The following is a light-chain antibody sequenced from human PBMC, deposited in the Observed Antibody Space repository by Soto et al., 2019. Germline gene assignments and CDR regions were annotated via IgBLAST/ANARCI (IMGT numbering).Light chain of an antibody. CDR2: EAS. Sequence: IQMTQSPSTLSASVGDTVTITCRASQPIATWLAWYQQKPGTAPKLLIFEASTLEKDVPSRFSGTGSGTQFTLTISSLHPDDFATYYCQQYNSYSTTSGGGTRVEIK. CDR1: QPIATW. J-gene: IGKJ4*01. V-gene: IGKV1-5*03. CDR3: QQYNSYSTT.